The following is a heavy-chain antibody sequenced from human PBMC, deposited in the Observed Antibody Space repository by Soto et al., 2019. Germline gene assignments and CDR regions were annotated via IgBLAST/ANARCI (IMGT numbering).Heavy chain of an antibody. V-gene: IGHV3-23*01. CDR1: GFTFSSYA. J-gene: IGHJ5*02. Sequence: EVQLLESGGGLVQPGGSLRLPCAASGFTFSSYAMSWVRQAPGKGLEWVSAISGSGGSTYYADSVKGRFTISRDNSKNTLYLQMNSLRAEDTAVYYCAKDTTGYSSSWYGWFDPWGQGTLVTVSS. CDR2: ISGSGGST. D-gene: IGHD6-13*01. CDR3: AKDTTGYSSSWYGWFDP.